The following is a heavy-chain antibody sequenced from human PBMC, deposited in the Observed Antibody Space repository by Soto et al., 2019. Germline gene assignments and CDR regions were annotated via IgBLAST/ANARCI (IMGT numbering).Heavy chain of an antibody. D-gene: IGHD2-15*01. CDR2: IIPIFGTA. Sequence: ASVKVSCKASGGTFSSYAISWVRQAPGQGLEWMGGIIPIFGTANYAQKFQGRVTITADESTSTAYMELSSLRSEDTAVYYCARGNCSGGSCYSGSYWFDPWGQGTLVTVSS. V-gene: IGHV1-69*13. CDR1: GGTFSSYA. J-gene: IGHJ5*02. CDR3: ARGNCSGGSCYSGSYWFDP.